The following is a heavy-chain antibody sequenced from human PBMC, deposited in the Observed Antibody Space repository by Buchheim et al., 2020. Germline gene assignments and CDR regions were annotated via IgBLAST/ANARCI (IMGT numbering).Heavy chain of an antibody. CDR3: ARGAVAGPDYFDY. CDR2: IYYSGST. D-gene: IGHD6-19*01. Sequence: QVQLQESGPGLVKPSETLSLTCTVSGGSISSYYWSWIRQPPGKGLEWIGYIYYSGSTNYNPSLKSRVTISVDTSKNQFSLKLSSVTAADTAVYYCARGAVAGPDYFDYWGQGTL. CDR1: GGSISSYY. V-gene: IGHV4-59*01. J-gene: IGHJ4*02.